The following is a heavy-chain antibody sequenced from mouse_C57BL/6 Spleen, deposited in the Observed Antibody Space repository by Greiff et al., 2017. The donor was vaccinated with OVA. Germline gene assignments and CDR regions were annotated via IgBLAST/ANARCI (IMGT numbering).Heavy chain of an antibody. CDR1: GYAFSSSW. Sequence: VQLQQSGPELVKPGASVKISCKASGYAFSSSWMNWVKQRPGKGLEWIGRIYPGDGDTNYNGKFKGKATLTADKSSSTAYMQLSSLTSEDSAVYFCASSSLDYWGKGTTLTVSS. J-gene: IGHJ2*01. CDR3: ASSSLDY. D-gene: IGHD1-1*01. CDR2: IYPGDGDT. V-gene: IGHV1-82*01.